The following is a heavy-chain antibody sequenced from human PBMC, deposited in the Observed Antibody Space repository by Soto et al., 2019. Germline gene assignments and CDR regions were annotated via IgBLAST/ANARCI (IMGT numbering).Heavy chain of an antibody. CDR2: IDPSDSYT. CDR1: GYSFTSYW. CDR3: ARDGNLDIAAAGYYGMDV. V-gene: IGHV5-10-1*01. Sequence: GESLKISCKGSGYSFTSYWISWVRQMPGKGLEWMGRIDPSDSYTNYSPSFQGHVTISADKSISTAYLQWSSLRAEDTAVYYCARDGNLDIAAAGYYGMDVWGQGTTVTVSS. J-gene: IGHJ6*02. D-gene: IGHD6-13*01.